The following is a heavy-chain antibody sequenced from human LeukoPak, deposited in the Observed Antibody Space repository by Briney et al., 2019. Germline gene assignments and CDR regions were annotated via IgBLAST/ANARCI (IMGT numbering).Heavy chain of an antibody. J-gene: IGHJ4*02. Sequence: SETLSLTCTASGCSISNYYWSWIRQPPGKGLEWIGYIYSSGHTNYNPSLKNRDTISVDTSKNQFSLNLTSVTAADTAVYYCARHFSGAAAPLPFDYWGQGTLVTVSS. CDR1: GCSISNYY. V-gene: IGHV4-59*08. CDR2: IYSSGHT. D-gene: IGHD6-13*01. CDR3: ARHFSGAAAPLPFDY.